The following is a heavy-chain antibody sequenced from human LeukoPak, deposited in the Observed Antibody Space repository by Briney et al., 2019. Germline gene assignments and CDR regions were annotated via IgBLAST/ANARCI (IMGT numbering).Heavy chain of an antibody. V-gene: IGHV1-18*01. J-gene: IGHJ4*02. CDR2: ISAFNGNT. CDR3: ARDWDGYNGIDY. CDR1: GYTFTSYG. Sequence: ASVKVSCKASGYTFTSYGLTWVRQAPGQGLEWMGWISAFNGNTNYAQKLQGRVTMTTDTSTSTAYMELRSLRSDDTAVYYCARDWDGYNGIDYWGQGTLITVSS. D-gene: IGHD5-24*01.